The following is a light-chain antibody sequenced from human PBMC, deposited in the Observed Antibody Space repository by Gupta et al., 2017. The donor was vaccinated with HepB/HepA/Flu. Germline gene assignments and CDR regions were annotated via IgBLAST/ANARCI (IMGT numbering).Light chain of an antibody. J-gene: IGLJ3*02. CDR3: NSRDSSGNHPWV. CDR1: SLRSYY. V-gene: IGLV3-19*01. CDR2: GKN. Sequence: SSELTQDPVVSVALGHTVSITCHGDSLRSYYGSWYQQKPGKAPVLVIYGKNNRPTGIPDGFSGCSAGNTASLTITGAQAEDEADYYCNSRDSSGNHPWVFGGGTKLTVL.